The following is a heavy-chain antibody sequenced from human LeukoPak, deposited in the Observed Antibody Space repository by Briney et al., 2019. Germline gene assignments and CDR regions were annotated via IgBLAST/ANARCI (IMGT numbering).Heavy chain of an antibody. J-gene: IGHJ6*03. D-gene: IGHD6-13*01. CDR1: GGSISSYY. CDR3: ARTTEAHSWRTRYYDYYMDV. V-gene: IGHV4-59*01. CDR2: IYYSGST. Sequence: MSSETLSLTCTVSGGSISSYYWSWIRQPPGKGLEWIGYIYYSGSTNYNPSLKSRVTISVDTSKNQFSLKLSSVTAADTAVYYCARTTEAHSWRTRYYDYYMDVWGKGTTVTVSS.